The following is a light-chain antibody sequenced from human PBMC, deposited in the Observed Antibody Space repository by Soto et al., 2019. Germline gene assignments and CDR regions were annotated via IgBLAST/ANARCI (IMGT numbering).Light chain of an antibody. CDR2: RNN. Sequence: QSVLTQPPSASGTPGQRVTIFCSGSGSNIGTNYVYWYQQLPVTAPKLLIYRNNQRPSGVPDRFSGSKSGTSASLAISGLRSEDEADYYCASWDDSLSGVVFGGGTKLTVL. CDR3: ASWDDSLSGVV. CDR1: GSNIGTNY. J-gene: IGLJ2*01. V-gene: IGLV1-47*01.